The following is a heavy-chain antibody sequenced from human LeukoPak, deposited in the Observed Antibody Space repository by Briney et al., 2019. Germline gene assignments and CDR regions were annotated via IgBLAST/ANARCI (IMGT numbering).Heavy chain of an antibody. Sequence: PGGSLRLSCAASGFTFSYFYMSWIRQAPGKGLEWVSYISVDGNTIYYADSVKGRFTISRDNSKNTVYLQMSSLRAEDTALYYCATIGTGDYRDDSWGQGTLVTVSS. CDR3: ATIGTGDYRDDS. D-gene: IGHD3/OR15-3a*01. V-gene: IGHV3-11*04. CDR2: ISVDGNTI. CDR1: GFTFSYFY. J-gene: IGHJ5*01.